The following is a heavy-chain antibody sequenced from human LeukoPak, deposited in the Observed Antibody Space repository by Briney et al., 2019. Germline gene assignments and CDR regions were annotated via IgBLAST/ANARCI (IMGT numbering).Heavy chain of an antibody. CDR1: DGTFSNYY. CDR2: INHSGGT. D-gene: IGHD3-16*01. V-gene: IGHV4-34*01. CDR3: ARGAWGFPWDY. Sequence: SETLSLTCAVYDGTFSNYYWTWIRQPPGKVLEWIGEINHSGGTNYSPSLKSRVAISVDTSKNQFSLRLSSVTAADTAVYYCARGAWGFPWDYWGQGTLVTVSS. J-gene: IGHJ4*02.